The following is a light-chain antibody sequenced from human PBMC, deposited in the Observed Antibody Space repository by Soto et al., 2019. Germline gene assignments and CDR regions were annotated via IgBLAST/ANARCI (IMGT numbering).Light chain of an antibody. Sequence: DIEMTQSPSTLSASVGDRVTITCRASQSISMWLAWYQQKPGKAPKFLIYDASTLESGVPSRFSGSGSGTDFTLTISSLQPDDFATYYCQQYDTYPWTFGQGTKVEIK. CDR3: QQYDTYPWT. J-gene: IGKJ1*01. CDR2: DAS. CDR1: QSISMW. V-gene: IGKV1-5*01.